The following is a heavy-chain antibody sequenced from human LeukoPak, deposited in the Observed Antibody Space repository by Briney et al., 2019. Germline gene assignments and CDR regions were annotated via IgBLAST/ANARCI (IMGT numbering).Heavy chain of an antibody. J-gene: IGHJ6*03. CDR3: ARDLGYDYYYMDV. CDR2: IIPILGIA. V-gene: IGHV1-69*04. Sequence: ASVKVSCKASGGTFSSYTIIWVRQAPGQGLEWMGRIIPILGIANYAQKFQGRVTITADKSTSTAYMELSSLRSEDTAVYYCARDLGYDYYYMDVWGKGTTVTVSS. CDR1: GGTFSSYT. D-gene: IGHD3-16*01.